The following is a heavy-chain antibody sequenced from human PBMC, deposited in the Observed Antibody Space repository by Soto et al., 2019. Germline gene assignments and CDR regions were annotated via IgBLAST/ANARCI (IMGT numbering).Heavy chain of an antibody. J-gene: IGHJ2*01. Sequence: EVQLLESGGGLVQPGGSLRLSCAASGFTFSSYAMSWVRQAPGKGLEWVSAISGSGGSTYYADSVKGRFTISRDNSKNTLYLQMNSLRAEDTAVYYCAKAALTLTGPQDWYFDLWGRGTLVTVSS. D-gene: IGHD3-16*01. CDR1: GFTFSSYA. CDR3: AKAALTLTGPQDWYFDL. V-gene: IGHV3-23*01. CDR2: ISGSGGST.